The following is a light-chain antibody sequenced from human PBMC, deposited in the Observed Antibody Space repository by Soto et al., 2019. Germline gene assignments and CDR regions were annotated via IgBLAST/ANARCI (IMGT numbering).Light chain of an antibody. CDR2: GAS. V-gene: IGKV3-20*01. CDR3: QQYGSSLFT. J-gene: IGKJ3*01. Sequence: DIVLTQSPGTLSLSPGERATLSCRASQSVSSSYLAWYQQKPGQAPRLLIYGASSRATGIPDRFSGSGSGTDFTLTISRLEPEDFAVYYCQQYGSSLFTFGPGTKVD. CDR1: QSVSSSY.